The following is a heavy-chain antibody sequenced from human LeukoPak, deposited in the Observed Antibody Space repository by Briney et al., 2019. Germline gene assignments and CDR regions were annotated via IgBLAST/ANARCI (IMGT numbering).Heavy chain of an antibody. J-gene: IGHJ4*02. Sequence: GGSLRLSCSASGFTFSSYAMHWVRQAPGKGLEYVSAISSNGGSTYYADSVKGRFTISRDNPKNTLYLQMSSLRAEDTAVYYCVKGGYGDLYYFDYWGQGTLVTVSS. CDR3: VKGGYGDLYYFDY. CDR2: ISSNGGST. D-gene: IGHD4-17*01. CDR1: GFTFSSYA. V-gene: IGHV3-64D*06.